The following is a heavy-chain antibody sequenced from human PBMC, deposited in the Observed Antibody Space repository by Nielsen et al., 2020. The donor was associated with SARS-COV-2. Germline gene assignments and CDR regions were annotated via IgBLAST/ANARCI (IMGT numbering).Heavy chain of an antibody. V-gene: IGHV3-30*04. CDR1: GFTFSSYA. J-gene: IGHJ4*02. CDR3: ARAPGWGSE. Sequence: GGSLRLSCAASGFTFSSYAMHWVRQAPGKGLEWVAVISYDGSNKYYADPVKGRFTISRDNSKNTLYLQMNSLRAEDTAVYYCARAPGWGSEWGQGTLVTVSS. D-gene: IGHD3-10*01. CDR2: ISYDGSNK.